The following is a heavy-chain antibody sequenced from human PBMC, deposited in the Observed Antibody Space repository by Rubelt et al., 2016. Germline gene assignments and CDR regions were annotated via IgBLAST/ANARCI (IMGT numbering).Heavy chain of an antibody. CDR1: GFTFSSHG. D-gene: IGHD1-26*01. Sequence: LWGRGGGVVQPGRSLRLSCAPSGFTFSSHGMHWVRQAPGKGLEWVAVVWYDGSHQYYGDSVKGRFTISRDNSKKTLYLQMNSLRPEDTAVYYCARGWPIVGTTALDYWGQGTLVTVSS. V-gene: IGHV3-33*01. J-gene: IGHJ4*02. CDR3: ARGWPIVGTTALDY. CDR2: VWYDGSHQ.